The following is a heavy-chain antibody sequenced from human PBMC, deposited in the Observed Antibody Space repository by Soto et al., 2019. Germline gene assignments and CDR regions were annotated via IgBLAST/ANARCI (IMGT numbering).Heavy chain of an antibody. V-gene: IGHV3-23*01. D-gene: IGHD7-27*01. CDR2: IAPIGYST. CDR3: VSGVSPHFDY. J-gene: IGHJ4*02. Sequence: EVQLLESGGGLVQPGGSLRLSCAVSGLTFRNHAMSWVRQAPGKGLKWVSTIAPIGYSTHYAGSVEGRFTISRDDSNSTLDLQMNSLRADDTAVYYCVSGVSPHFDYWGQGTLVSVSS. CDR1: GLTFRNHA.